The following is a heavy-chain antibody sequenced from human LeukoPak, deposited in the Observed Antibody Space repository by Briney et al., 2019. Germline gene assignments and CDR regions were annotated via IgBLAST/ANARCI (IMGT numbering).Heavy chain of an antibody. D-gene: IGHD3-10*01. CDR3: AKRSRRLTIVRGVPREDV. J-gene: IGHJ6*02. V-gene: IGHV3-23*01. CDR2: ISGNGGST. CDR1: GFTFSNYA. Sequence: GGSLRLSCAASGFTFSNYAMNWVRQAPGKGLEWVSAISGNGGSTYYADSVKGRFTISRDNPKNTVYLEMSSLRAEDTAVYYCAKRSRRLTIVRGVPREDVWGQGTTVTVSS.